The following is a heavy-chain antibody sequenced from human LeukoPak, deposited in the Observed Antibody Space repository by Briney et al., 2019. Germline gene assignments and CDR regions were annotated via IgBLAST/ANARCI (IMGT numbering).Heavy chain of an antibody. D-gene: IGHD3-10*01. CDR3: AKVTYGSGTYGAFDS. CDR1: GFTFGGYG. Sequence: GGSLRLSCAASGFTFGGYGMNWVRQAPGKGLEWVSTISGSGGSTYYADSVKGRFTISRDNSKNTLYLQMNSLRAEDTAVYYCAKVTYGSGTYGAFDSWGQGTLVTVSS. CDR2: ISGSGGST. J-gene: IGHJ4*02. V-gene: IGHV3-23*01.